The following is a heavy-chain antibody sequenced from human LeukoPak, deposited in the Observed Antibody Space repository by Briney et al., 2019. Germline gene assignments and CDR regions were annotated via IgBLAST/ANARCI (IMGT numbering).Heavy chain of an antibody. D-gene: IGHD3/OR15-3a*01. CDR1: GYTFTGYY. CDR2: INPNSGGT. J-gene: IGHJ6*02. V-gene: IGHV1-2*04. Sequence: ASVKVSCKASGYTFTGYYMHWVRQAPGQGLEWMGWINPNSGGTNYAQKFQGWVTMTRDPSISTAYMELSRLRSDDTAVYYCARELWDWGSSYYYYGMDVWGQGTTVTVSS. CDR3: ARELWDWGSSYYYYGMDV.